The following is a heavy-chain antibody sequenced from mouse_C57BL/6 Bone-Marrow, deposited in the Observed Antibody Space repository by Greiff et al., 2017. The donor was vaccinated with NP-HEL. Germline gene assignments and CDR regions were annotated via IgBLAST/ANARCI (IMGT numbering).Heavy chain of an antibody. CDR3: SIATCYYFDY. CDR1: GYTFTSYW. J-gene: IGHJ2*01. CDR2: IHPSDSDT. Sequence: QVQLQQPGAELVKPGASVKVSCKASGYTFTSYWMHWVKQRPGQGLEWIGRIHPSDSDTNYNQKLKGRATLTVDKSSSTAYMQLSILTSEDSAVSYCSIATCYYFDYWGQGTTLTVSS. D-gene: IGHD1-1*01. V-gene: IGHV1-74*01.